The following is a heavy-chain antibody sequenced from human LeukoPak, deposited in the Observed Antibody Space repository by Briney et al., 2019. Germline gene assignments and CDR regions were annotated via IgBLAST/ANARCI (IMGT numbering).Heavy chain of an antibody. Sequence: GGSLRLSCAASGFTFSSYSMNWVRQAPGKGLEWVSYISSSSSTIYYADSVKGRFTISRDNAKNSLYLQMNSLRAEDTAVYHCARGRYRSSWYEGSRDHWGQGTQVTVSS. J-gene: IGHJ4*02. CDR1: GFTFSSYS. CDR2: ISSSSSTI. CDR3: ARGRYRSSWYEGSRDH. V-gene: IGHV3-48*01. D-gene: IGHD6-13*01.